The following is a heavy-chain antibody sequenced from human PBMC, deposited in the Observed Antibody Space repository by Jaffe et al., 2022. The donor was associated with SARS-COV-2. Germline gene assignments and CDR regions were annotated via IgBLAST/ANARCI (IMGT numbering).Heavy chain of an antibody. V-gene: IGHV1-46*01. J-gene: IGHJ6*02. CDR2: INPSGGST. CDR3: ARAPGGYCGGDCYSWASYYGMDV. Sequence: QVQLVQSGAEVKKPGASVKVSCKASGYTFTSYYMHWVRQAPGQGLEWMGIINPSGGSTSYAQKFQGRVTMTRDTSTSTVYMELSSLRSEDTAVYYCARAPGGYCGGDCYSWASYYGMDVWGQGTTVTVSS. CDR1: GYTFTSYY. D-gene: IGHD2-21*02.